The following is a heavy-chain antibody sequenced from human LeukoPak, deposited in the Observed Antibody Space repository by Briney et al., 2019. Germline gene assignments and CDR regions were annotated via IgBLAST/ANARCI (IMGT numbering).Heavy chain of an antibody. CDR1: GYTFTGYY. CDR2: VNPNSGGT. D-gene: IGHD1-26*01. CDR3: ARAQEWEPVFFDY. J-gene: IGHJ4*02. Sequence: ASVKVSCKTSGYTFTGYYIHWVRQAPGQGLEWMGWVNPNSGGTNYAQKFQGRVTMTGDTSINTAYMELNRLGSDDTAVYYCARAQEWEPVFFDYWGQGTLVTVSS. V-gene: IGHV1-2*02.